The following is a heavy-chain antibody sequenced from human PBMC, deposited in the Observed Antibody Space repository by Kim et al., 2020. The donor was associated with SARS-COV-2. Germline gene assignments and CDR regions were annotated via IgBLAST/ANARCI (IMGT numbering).Heavy chain of an antibody. Sequence: QGRVTMTRDTSTSTVYMELSSLRSEDTAVYYCARALVATEGAYYYGMDVWGQGTTVTVSS. CDR3: ARALVATEGAYYYGMDV. J-gene: IGHJ6*02. D-gene: IGHD5-12*01. V-gene: IGHV1-46*01.